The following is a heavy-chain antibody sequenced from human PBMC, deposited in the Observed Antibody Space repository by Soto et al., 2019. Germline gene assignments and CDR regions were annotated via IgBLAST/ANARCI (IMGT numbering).Heavy chain of an antibody. CDR1: VGSISSGDYY. CDR3: ARMYCSGGSCYGLDAFHI. Sequence: SETLSLTCTFSVGSISSGDYYCSWIRQPPGKGLEWIGYIYYSGSTYYNPSLKSRVTISVDTSKNQFSLKLSSVTAADTAVYYCARMYCSGGSCYGLDAFHIWGQGTMVTVXS. V-gene: IGHV4-30-4*01. J-gene: IGHJ3*02. D-gene: IGHD2-15*01. CDR2: IYYSGST.